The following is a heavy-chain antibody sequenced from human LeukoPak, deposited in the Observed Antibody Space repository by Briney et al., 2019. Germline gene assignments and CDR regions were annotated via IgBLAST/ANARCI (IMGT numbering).Heavy chain of an antibody. CDR2: VNPSGGST. D-gene: IGHD3-3*01. Sequence: ASVKVSCKASGYTFTSYYMHWVRQAPGQGLEWMGIVNPSGGSTSYAQKFQGRVTMTRDTSTTTVYMELSSLRSEDTAVYYCAREEEWLLSHPHYFDYWGQGTLVTVPS. CDR1: GYTFTSYY. J-gene: IGHJ4*02. CDR3: AREEEWLLSHPHYFDY. V-gene: IGHV1-46*01.